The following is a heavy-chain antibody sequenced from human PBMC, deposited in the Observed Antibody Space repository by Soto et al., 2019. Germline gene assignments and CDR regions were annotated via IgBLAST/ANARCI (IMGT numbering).Heavy chain of an antibody. J-gene: IGHJ6*02. CDR1: GFTFSDYH. CDR2: ISSSSSYT. V-gene: IGHV3-11*06. Sequence: PGGSLRLSCAASGFTFSDYHMSWIRQAPGKGLEWVSYISSSSSYTNYADSVKGRFTISRDNAKNSLYLQMNSLRAEDTAVYYCARDRYDGGNYTPASVRVYYYYSGMDVWGQGTTVTVS. D-gene: IGHD4-4*01. CDR3: ARDRYDGGNYTPASVRVYYYYSGMDV.